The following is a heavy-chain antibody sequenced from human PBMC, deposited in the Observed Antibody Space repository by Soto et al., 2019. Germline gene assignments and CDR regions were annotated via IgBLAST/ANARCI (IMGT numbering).Heavy chain of an antibody. J-gene: IGHJ5*01. V-gene: IGHV3-30-3*01. CDR2: ISYDGSNK. CDR3: ARDGGGYCSGGSCYPNWFAS. D-gene: IGHD2-15*01. CDR1: GFTFSSYA. Sequence: GGSLRLSCAASGFTFSSYAMHWVRQAPGKGLEWVAVISYDGSNKYYADSVKGRFTISRDNSKNTLYLQMYSLRAEDTAVYYCARDGGGYCSGGSCYPNWFASWGQGPMVTVSS.